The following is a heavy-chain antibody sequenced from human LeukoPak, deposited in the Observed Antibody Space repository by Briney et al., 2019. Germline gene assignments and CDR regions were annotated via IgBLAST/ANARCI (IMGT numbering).Heavy chain of an antibody. J-gene: IGHJ5*02. CDR3: AREKVVTPKLGVSWFDP. CDR1: GYTFTSYY. D-gene: IGHD4-23*01. CDR2: INPSGDST. V-gene: IGHV1-46*01. Sequence: ASVKVSCKASGYTFTSYYMHWVRQAPGQGLEWMGIINPSGDSTSYAQKFQGRVTMTRDTSTSTVYMELSSLRSEDTAVYYCAREKVVTPKLGVSWFDPWGQGTLVTVSS.